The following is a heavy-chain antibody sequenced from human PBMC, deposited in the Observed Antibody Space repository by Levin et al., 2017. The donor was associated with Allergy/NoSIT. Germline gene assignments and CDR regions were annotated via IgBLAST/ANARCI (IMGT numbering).Heavy chain of an antibody. Sequence: SQTLSLTCTVSGGSISRGDYYWTWIRQPPGKGLEWIGFIFYTGDTFYNASLESRLTMSVDTSKNEFSLKLTSVTAADAAMYFCARIPPTYGDNSWDYYYYMDVWGKGTTVTVSS. CDR3: ARIPPTYGDNSWDYYYYMDV. J-gene: IGHJ6*03. CDR1: GGSISRGDYY. CDR2: IFYTGDT. V-gene: IGHV4-30-4*01. D-gene: IGHD4-17*01.